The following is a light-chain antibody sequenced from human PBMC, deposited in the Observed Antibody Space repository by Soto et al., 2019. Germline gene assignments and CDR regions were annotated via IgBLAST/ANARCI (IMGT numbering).Light chain of an antibody. CDR3: QQSYSTPYT. Sequence: DIQMTQSPSSLSASVGDRVTITCRASQSIRNDVIWYQQKPGKAPKFLIYVASNLHSGVPSRFSGSGSGTDFTLTISSLQPEDFATYYCQQSYSTPYTFGPGTKLEIK. CDR1: QSIRND. V-gene: IGKV1-39*01. J-gene: IGKJ2*01. CDR2: VAS.